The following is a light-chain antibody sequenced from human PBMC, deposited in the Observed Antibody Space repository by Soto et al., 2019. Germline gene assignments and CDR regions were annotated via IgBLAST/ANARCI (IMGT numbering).Light chain of an antibody. CDR3: QQYGTSPWA. Sequence: EIVLTQFPGTLSLSPGERATLSCRASQSVGRNYVAWYQQKPGQAPRVVIYAASIRASGIPDRFGGSGSGSDFTLTISRLEPKDFAVYYCQQYGTSPWAFGQGTKVESK. CDR2: AAS. J-gene: IGKJ1*01. V-gene: IGKV3-20*01. CDR1: QSVGRNY.